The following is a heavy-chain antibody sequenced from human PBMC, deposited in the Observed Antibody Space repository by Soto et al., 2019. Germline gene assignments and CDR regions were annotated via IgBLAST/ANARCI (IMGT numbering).Heavy chain of an antibody. Sequence: GGSLRLSCAASGFTFSNAWINWVRQAPGKGLEWVGRIKSETDGGTTDYAEPVKGRFAISRDDSNDMVYLQMNSLKIEDTAFYYCTTDSYSTIIIVRFDYWGHGTLVTVSS. CDR1: GFTFSNAW. J-gene: IGHJ4*01. CDR3: TTDSYSTIIIVRFDY. D-gene: IGHD3-22*01. CDR2: IKSETDGGTT. V-gene: IGHV3-15*07.